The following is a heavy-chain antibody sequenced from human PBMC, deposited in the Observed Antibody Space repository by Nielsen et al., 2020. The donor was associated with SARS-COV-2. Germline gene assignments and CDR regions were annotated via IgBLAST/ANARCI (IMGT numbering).Heavy chain of an antibody. Sequence: ASVKVSCKASGYTFTSYGISWVRQAPGQGLEWMGWISAYNGNTNYAQKVQGRVTMTTDTSTSTAYMLLSSLRSDDTAVYYCAREWDDYDSSAYDYWGQGTLVTVSS. J-gene: IGHJ4*02. CDR2: ISAYNGNT. V-gene: IGHV1-18*01. CDR3: AREWDDYDSSAYDY. D-gene: IGHD3-22*01. CDR1: GYTFTSYG.